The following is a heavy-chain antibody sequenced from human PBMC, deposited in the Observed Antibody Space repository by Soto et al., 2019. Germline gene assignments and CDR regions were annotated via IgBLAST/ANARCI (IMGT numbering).Heavy chain of an antibody. Sequence: EVQLVESGGGLVQPGGSLRLSCAASGFSLSNYWMHWARQAPGKGLVWVSRISSDGSSTNYADSVKGRFTISRDNAKHTLYLQMNSLRAEDTAVYYCARVPYRSSSSCYSYFDSWGQGTLVTVSS. CDR2: ISSDGSST. CDR3: ARVPYRSSSSCYSYFDS. V-gene: IGHV3-74*01. D-gene: IGHD2-2*01. J-gene: IGHJ4*02. CDR1: GFSLSNYW.